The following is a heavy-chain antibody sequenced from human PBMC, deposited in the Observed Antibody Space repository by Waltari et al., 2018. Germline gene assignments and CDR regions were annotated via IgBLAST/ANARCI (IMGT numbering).Heavy chain of an antibody. CDR1: GLVVSRSF. CDR2: LYSGGDK. Sequence: EVQLVESGGDLIQPGGSLRLSCAASGLVVSRSFVAWVRQAPGKGLEWVSILYSGGDKHFADSVKGRFTISRDDSRNTVYLQMDNLRPDDTAVYYCARGNTASLDYWGQGTLVTVSS. CDR3: ARGNTASLDY. J-gene: IGHJ4*02. V-gene: IGHV3-53*01. D-gene: IGHD2-21*02.